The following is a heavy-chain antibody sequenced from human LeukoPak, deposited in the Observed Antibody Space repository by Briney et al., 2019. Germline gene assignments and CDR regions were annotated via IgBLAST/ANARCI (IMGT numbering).Heavy chain of an antibody. CDR1: GFTFSDYY. CDR3: ARDRHYYDSSGYYPYFDY. D-gene: IGHD3-22*01. J-gene: IGHJ4*02. CDR2: ISSSGSTI. Sequence: PGGSLRLSCAASGFTFSDYYMSWIRQAPGKGLEWVSYISSSGSTIYYADSVKGRFTISRDNAKNSLYLQMNSLRAEDTAVYYCARDRHYYDSSGYYPYFDYWGQGTLVTVSS. V-gene: IGHV3-11*01.